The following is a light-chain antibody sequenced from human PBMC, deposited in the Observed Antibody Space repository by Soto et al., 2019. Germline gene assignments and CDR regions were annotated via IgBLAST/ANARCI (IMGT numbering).Light chain of an antibody. V-gene: IGLV2-14*01. Sequence: QSVLTQPASVSGSPGQSITISCTGTSSDVGGYNYVSWYQQHPGKATKLMIYDVSNRPSGVSNRFSISKSGNTASLTISGLRAEDVVGYYSSSYARNSTLVVFAGGIALTVL. J-gene: IGLJ2*01. CDR1: SSDVGGYNY. CDR3: SSYARNSTLVV. CDR2: DVS.